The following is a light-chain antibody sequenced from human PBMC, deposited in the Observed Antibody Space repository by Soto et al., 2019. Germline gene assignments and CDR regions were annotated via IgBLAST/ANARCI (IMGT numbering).Light chain of an antibody. J-gene: IGKJ4*01. CDR3: QQRSYWPLT. Sequence: EIVLTQSPATLSLSPGERATLSCRASQSVTGCLAWYQQKPGQAPRLLIYDTSTRVAGIPARFSGSGSGTDFTLSIGSLEPKDSAVYYCQQRSYWPLTFGGGTKVEIK. CDR2: DTS. V-gene: IGKV3-11*01. CDR1: QSVTGC.